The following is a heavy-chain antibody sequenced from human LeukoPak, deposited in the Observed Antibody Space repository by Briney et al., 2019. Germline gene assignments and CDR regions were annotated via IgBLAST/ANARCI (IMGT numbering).Heavy chain of an antibody. V-gene: IGHV4-59*12. CDR2: VSHSGFNKSNGDIT. J-gene: IGHJ6*03. Sequence: PSGTLSLTCTVSGGSISKDYWSWIRQPPGKGLEWVGYVSHSGFNKSNGDITVYNPSLESRVTTSRDRSKNQFSLKLSSVTAADTAVYYCASSPGMVGMNYYYYYYMDVWGKGTTVTVSS. D-gene: IGHD2-15*01. CDR1: GGSISKDY. CDR3: ASSPGMVGMNYYYYYYMDV.